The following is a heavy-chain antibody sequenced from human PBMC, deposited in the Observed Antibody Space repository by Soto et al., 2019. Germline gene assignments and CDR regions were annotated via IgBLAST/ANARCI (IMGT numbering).Heavy chain of an antibody. CDR3: AKGQSHAFDI. Sequence: QVQLVESGGGVVQPGRSLRLSCVASGFTFSTYGMYWVRQAPGKGLEWVAVISYDGSDKYYADSVKGRFTISRDNSKNTLYLQMNSLRAEDTAVYYCAKGQSHAFDIWGQGTMVTVSS. V-gene: IGHV3-30*18. CDR2: ISYDGSDK. J-gene: IGHJ3*02. CDR1: GFTFSTYG.